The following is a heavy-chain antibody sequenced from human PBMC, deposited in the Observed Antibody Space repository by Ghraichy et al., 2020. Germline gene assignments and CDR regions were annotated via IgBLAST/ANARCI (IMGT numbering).Heavy chain of an antibody. CDR1: GGSISSGSYY. J-gene: IGHJ3*02. CDR2: IYTSGST. V-gene: IGHV4-61*02. D-gene: IGHD3-22*01. CDR3: ARDGGGYYSFAFDI. Sequence: SETLSLTCTVSGGSISSGSYYWSWIRQPAGKGLEWIGRIYTSGSTNYNPSLKSRVTISVDTSKNRFSLKLSSVTAADTAVYYCARDGGGYYSFAFDIWGQGTMVTVSS.